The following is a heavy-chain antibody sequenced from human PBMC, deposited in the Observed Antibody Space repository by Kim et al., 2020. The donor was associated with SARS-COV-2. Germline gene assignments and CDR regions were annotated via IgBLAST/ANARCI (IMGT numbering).Heavy chain of an antibody. CDR3: ARVDFSDAFDI. CDR2: ISYDGSNK. Sequence: GGSLRLSCAASGFTFSSYGMHWVRQAPGKGLEWVAVISYDGSNKYYADSVKGRFTISRDNSKNTLYLQMNSLRAEDTAVYYCARVDFSDAFDIWGQGTMVTVSS. CDR1: GFTFSSYG. V-gene: IGHV3-33*05. J-gene: IGHJ3*02.